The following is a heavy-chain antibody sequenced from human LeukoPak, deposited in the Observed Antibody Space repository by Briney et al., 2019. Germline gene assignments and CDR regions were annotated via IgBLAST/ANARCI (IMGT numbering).Heavy chain of an antibody. Sequence: GGSLRLSCAASGFTFSHYGMNWVRQAPGEGLEWVAGIWSDGSDKYYAKSVKGRFTISRYNSKISLFLQMNSLRAEDTAVYYCAKDAQRGFDYSNSLQNWGQGILVTVSS. V-gene: IGHV3-33*06. CDR1: GFTFSHYG. CDR2: IWSDGSDK. D-gene: IGHD4-11*01. J-gene: IGHJ1*01. CDR3: AKDAQRGFDYSNSLQN.